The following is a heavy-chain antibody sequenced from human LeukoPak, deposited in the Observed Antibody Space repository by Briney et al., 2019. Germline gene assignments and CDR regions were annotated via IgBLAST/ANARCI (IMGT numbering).Heavy chain of an antibody. CDR1: GFTFSSYA. J-gene: IGHJ5*02. CDR3: ARDKRVPNWFDP. D-gene: IGHD6-13*01. V-gene: IGHV3-30-3*01. Sequence: PGRSLRLSCVASGFTFSSYAVHWVRQAPGKGLEWVAVISYDGSNKYYADSVRGRFTISRDNSKNTLYLQMNSLRAEDTAVYYCARDKRVPNWFDPWGQGTLVTVSS. CDR2: ISYDGSNK.